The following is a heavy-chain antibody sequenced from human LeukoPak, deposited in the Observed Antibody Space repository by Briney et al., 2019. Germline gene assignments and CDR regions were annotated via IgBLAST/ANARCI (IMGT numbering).Heavy chain of an antibody. D-gene: IGHD3-22*01. Sequence: ASVKVSCKASGYTFTGYYMHWVRQAPGQGLEWMGCINPNSGGTNYAQKFQGRVTMARDTSISTAYMELSRLRSDDTAVYYCARAYYYDSSGYRDWYFDLWGRGTLVTVSS. CDR2: INPNSGGT. J-gene: IGHJ2*01. CDR3: ARAYYYDSSGYRDWYFDL. V-gene: IGHV1-2*02. CDR1: GYTFTGYY.